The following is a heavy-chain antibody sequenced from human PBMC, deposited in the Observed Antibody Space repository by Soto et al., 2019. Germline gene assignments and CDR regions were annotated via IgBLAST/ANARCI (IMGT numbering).Heavy chain of an antibody. J-gene: IGHJ4*02. CDR1: GFTFRTYA. CDR2: ISGSGSFT. Sequence: GGSLRLSCAASGFTFRTYAMNWVRQAPGKGLEWVSAISGSGSFTHYADSVRGRFTISRDNSQNQLYLQMNNLRGDDTAMYYCAKIPTGSGSSKFDYWGQGIQVTVSS. D-gene: IGHD3-10*01. CDR3: AKIPTGSGSSKFDY. V-gene: IGHV3-23*01.